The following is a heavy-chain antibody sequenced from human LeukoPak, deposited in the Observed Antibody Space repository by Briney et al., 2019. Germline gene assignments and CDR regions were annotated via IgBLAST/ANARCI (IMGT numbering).Heavy chain of an antibody. J-gene: IGHJ4*02. D-gene: IGHD3-3*01. CDR2: ISGSGGST. CDR1: GFTFNEHD. V-gene: IGHV3-23*01. CDR3: PRVGQNFDFWRSDY. Sequence: TGGSLRLSCAGSGFTFNEHDMSWVRQAPGKGLEWVSSISGSGGSTYYADYVKGRSTISRDNSKNVVYFEMHSLRGEDTAVYFCPRVGQNFDFWRSDYWGQGTLVVVSS.